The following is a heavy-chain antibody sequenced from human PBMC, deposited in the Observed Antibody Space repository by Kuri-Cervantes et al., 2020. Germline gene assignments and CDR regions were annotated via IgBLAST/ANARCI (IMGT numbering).Heavy chain of an antibody. J-gene: IGHJ4*02. CDR3: ASNGYGDPFDY. D-gene: IGHD4-17*01. V-gene: IGHV3-74*01. Sequence: GGSLRLSCAASGFTVSSNYMSWVRQAPGKGLEWVSGISWNSGSIGYADSVKGRFTISRDNAKNTLYLQMNSLRAEDTAVYYCASNGYGDPFDYWGQGTLVTVSS. CDR2: ISWNSGSI. CDR1: GFTVSSNY.